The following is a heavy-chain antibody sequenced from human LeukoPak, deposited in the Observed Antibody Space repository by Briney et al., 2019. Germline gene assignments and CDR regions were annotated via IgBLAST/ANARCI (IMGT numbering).Heavy chain of an antibody. CDR3: ARDHPPRY. Sequence: SQTLSLTCTVSFSGGSISSGGYYWSWIRQPPGKGLEWIGYIYQSGSTFYSPSLKSRVTISVDKSKNQFSLKLSSVTAADTAVYYCARDHPPRYWGQGILVTVSS. CDR2: IYQSGST. V-gene: IGHV4-30-2*01. CDR1: GGSISSGGYY. J-gene: IGHJ4*02.